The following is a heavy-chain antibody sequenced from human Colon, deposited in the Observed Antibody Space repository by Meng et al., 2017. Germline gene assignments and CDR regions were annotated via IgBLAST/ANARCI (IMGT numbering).Heavy chain of an antibody. J-gene: IGHJ4*02. Sequence: QVQLVQSGAEVKKPGASVTVSCKASGYTLYIHWVRLRPGEGLEWMGRINPRTGDTMSAQSFQGRVTMTRDTSTTTFSMDLRSLTTDDSAIYFCARESADGGSFDLWGQGTLVTVSS. D-gene: IGHD2-15*01. CDR2: INPRTGDT. V-gene: IGHV1-2*06. CDR1: GYTLY. CDR3: ARESADGGSFDL.